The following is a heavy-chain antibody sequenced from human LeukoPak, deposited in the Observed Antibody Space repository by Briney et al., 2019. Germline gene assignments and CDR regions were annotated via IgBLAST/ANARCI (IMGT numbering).Heavy chain of an antibody. Sequence: GGSLRLSCAASGLTFSNYGMNWVRQAPGKGLEWVAVIWYDGSNKYYADSVKGRFTISRDNSKDTLYLQMNSLRAEDTAVYYCATDRNSGKYYDYWGQGTLVTVSS. J-gene: IGHJ4*02. CDR1: GLTFSNYG. D-gene: IGHD1-26*01. CDR3: ATDRNSGKYYDY. V-gene: IGHV3-33*01. CDR2: IWYDGSNK.